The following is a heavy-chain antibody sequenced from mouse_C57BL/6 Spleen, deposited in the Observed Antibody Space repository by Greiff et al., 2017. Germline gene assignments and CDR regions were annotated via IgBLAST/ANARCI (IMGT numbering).Heavy chain of an antibody. CDR1: GFSFNTYA. D-gene: IGHD1-2*01. V-gene: IGHV10-1*01. J-gene: IGHJ3*01. CDR3: VITTAPY. Sequence: VQLQQSGGGLVQPKGSLKLSCAASGFSFNTYAMNWVRQAPGKGLEWVARIRSKSNNYATYYADSVKDRFTISRDDSESMLYLQMNNLKTEDTAMYYCVITTAPYWGQGTLVTVSA. CDR2: IRSKSNNYAT.